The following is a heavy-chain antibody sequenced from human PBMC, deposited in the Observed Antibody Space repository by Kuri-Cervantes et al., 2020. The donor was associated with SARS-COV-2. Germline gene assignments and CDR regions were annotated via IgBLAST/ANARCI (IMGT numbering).Heavy chain of an antibody. V-gene: IGHV3-30*04. D-gene: IGHD6-19*01. Sequence: GESLKISCAASGFTFSDYAMHWVRQAPGKGLEWVAIVSFDGRNTNYANSVKGRFTISRDNSENTLYLQMTSLRDEDTALYYCVRDPWRADIGGWKRPFDYWGQGTLVTVSS. CDR2: VSFDGRNT. CDR1: GFTFSDYA. J-gene: IGHJ4*02. CDR3: VRDPWRADIGGWKRPFDY.